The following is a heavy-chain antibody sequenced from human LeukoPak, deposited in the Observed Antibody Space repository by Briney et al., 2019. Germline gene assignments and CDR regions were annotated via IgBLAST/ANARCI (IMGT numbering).Heavy chain of an antibody. Sequence: SETLSLTCTVCGGSISSHYWRWLRPPAGKGLEWIGRIYTSGSTNYNPSLKSRVTMSVDASMNQFSLKLSSATDADTAVYYCARGGGSGSGVYYYGMDVWGQGTTVTVSS. CDR3: ARGGGSGSGVYYYGMDV. CDR1: GGSISSHY. CDR2: IYTSGST. J-gene: IGHJ6*02. D-gene: IGHD3-10*01. V-gene: IGHV4-4*07.